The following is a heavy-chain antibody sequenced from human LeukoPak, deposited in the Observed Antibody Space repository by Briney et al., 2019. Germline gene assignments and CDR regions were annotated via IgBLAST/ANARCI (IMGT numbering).Heavy chain of an antibody. V-gene: IGHV4-34*01. J-gene: IGHJ4*02. D-gene: IGHD6-19*01. CDR1: GGSFSGYY. CDR2: INHSGST. CDR3: ASRKGPVAPSR. Sequence: SETLSLTCAVYGGSFSGYYWSWIRQPPGRGLEWIGEINHSGSTNYNPSLKSRVTISADTSKNQFSLKLSSVTVADTAVYYCASRKGPVAPSRWGQGTLVTVSS.